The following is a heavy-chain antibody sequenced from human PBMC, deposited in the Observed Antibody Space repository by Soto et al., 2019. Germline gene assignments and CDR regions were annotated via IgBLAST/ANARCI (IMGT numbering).Heavy chain of an antibody. Sequence: SETLSLTCTVSGGSISSYYWSWIRQPPGKGLEWIGYIYYSGSTNYNPSLKSRVTISVDTSKNQFSLKLSSVTAVDTAVYYCASSSGSPVDFDYWGQGTLVTVSS. CDR2: IYYSGST. J-gene: IGHJ4*02. V-gene: IGHV4-59*01. CDR1: GGSISSYY. D-gene: IGHD6-19*01. CDR3: ASSSGSPVDFDY.